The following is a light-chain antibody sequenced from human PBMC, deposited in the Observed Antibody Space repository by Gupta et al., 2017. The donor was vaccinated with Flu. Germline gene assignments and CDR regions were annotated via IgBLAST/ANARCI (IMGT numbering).Light chain of an antibody. CDR3: EGWGGDSDHPV. J-gene: IGLJ2*01. Sequence: GDTARITGGGDSIGRKRVQWDWQKQGQAPVLVVYDDSERPSGSPERFSGSNSGNTATLTISRGEAGDEADYHCEGWGGDSDHPVFGGGTKLTVL. CDR2: DDS. V-gene: IGLV3-21*02. CDR1: SIGRKR.